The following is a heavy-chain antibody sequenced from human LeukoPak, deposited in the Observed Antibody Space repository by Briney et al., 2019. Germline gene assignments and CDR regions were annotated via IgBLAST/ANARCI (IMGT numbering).Heavy chain of an antibody. CDR2: INHSGST. J-gene: IGHJ4*02. Sequence: PSETLSLTCAVYGGSFSGYYCSWIRQPPGKGLEWIGEINHSGSTNYNPSLKSRVTISVDTSKNQFSLKLSSVTAADTAVYYCARGTKLLWFRELSYFDYWGQGTLVTVSS. D-gene: IGHD3-10*01. CDR1: GGSFSGYY. CDR3: ARGTKLLWFRELSYFDY. V-gene: IGHV4-34*01.